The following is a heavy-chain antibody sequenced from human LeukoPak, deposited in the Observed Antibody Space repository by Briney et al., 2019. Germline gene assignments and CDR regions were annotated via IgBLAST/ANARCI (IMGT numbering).Heavy chain of an antibody. Sequence: SETLSLTCTVSGGSISSYYWSWIRQPPGKGLEWIGYIYYSGSTNYNPSLKSRVTISVDTSKNQFSLKLSSVTAADTAVYYCARVGLRYFDDYWGQGTLVTVSS. J-gene: IGHJ4*02. V-gene: IGHV4-59*01. CDR3: ARVGLRYFDDY. CDR2: IYYSGST. CDR1: GGSISSYY. D-gene: IGHD3-9*01.